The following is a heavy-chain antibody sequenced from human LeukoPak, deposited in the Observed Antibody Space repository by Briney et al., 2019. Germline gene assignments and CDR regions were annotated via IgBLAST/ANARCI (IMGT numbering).Heavy chain of an antibody. CDR2: IYYSGST. D-gene: IGHD3-22*01. Sequence: SETLSLTCTVSGGSISSYYWSWIRQPAGKGLEWIGSIYYSGSTYYNPSLKSRVTISVDTSKYQFSLKLSSVTAADTAVYYCARQGRISMIVVLIEDAFDIWGQGTMVTVSS. J-gene: IGHJ3*02. CDR3: ARQGRISMIVVLIEDAFDI. V-gene: IGHV4-59*05. CDR1: GGSISSYY.